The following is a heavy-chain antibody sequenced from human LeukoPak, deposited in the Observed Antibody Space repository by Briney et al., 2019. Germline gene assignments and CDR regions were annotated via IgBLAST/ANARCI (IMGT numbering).Heavy chain of an antibody. CDR1: GFTFSSYA. V-gene: IGHV3-30*04. Sequence: GGSLRLSCAASGFTFSSYAMSWVRQAPGKGLEWVAVISYDGSNKYYADSVKGRFTISRDNSKNTLYLQMNSLRAEDTAVYYCARGPGITMVRGVIIIGAYYYMDVWGKGTTVTISS. J-gene: IGHJ6*03. CDR3: ARGPGITMVRGVIIIGAYYYMDV. CDR2: ISYDGSNK. D-gene: IGHD3-10*01.